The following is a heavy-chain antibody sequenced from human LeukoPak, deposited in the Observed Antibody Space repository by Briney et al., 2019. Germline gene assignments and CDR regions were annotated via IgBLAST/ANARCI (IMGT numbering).Heavy chain of an antibody. V-gene: IGHV3-23*01. D-gene: IGHD2-15*01. Sequence: PGGSLRLSCAASGFTFRSYAMSWVRQAPGKGLEWVSAICGSDGSTYYADSVKGRFTISRGNSKNTLYLQMNSLRADDTALYYCAKGRGGSCYSGIDYWGQGTLVTVSS. CDR1: GFTFRSYA. CDR3: AKGRGGSCYSGIDY. CDR2: ICGSDGST. J-gene: IGHJ4*02.